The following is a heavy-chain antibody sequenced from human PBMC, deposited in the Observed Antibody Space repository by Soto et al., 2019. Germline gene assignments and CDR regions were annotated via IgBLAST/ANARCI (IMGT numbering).Heavy chain of an antibody. D-gene: IGHD3-3*01. Sequence: GSLRLSCAASGFTFSNYGMHWVRQAPGKGLEWVAFISDDGSNKYYADSMKGRFTMSRDNSKSTLYLQMNSLRVEDTAVYYCTKRRNVLRFLEWSSGMEVWGQGTTVTVSS. CDR1: GFTFSNYG. V-gene: IGHV3-30*18. CDR3: TKRRNVLRFLEWSSGMEV. J-gene: IGHJ6*02. CDR2: ISDDGSNK.